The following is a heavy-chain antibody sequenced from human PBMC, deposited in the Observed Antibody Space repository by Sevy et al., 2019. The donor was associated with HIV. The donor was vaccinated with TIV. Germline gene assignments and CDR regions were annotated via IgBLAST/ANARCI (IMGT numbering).Heavy chain of an antibody. D-gene: IGHD6-25*01. CDR1: GFTFSSYW. Sequence: GGYLRLSCAASGFTFSSYWMSWVRQAPGKGLEWVANIKQDGSERYYLDSVKGRFTISRDNAKNSLYLQMDSLRFEDTAVYYCARGGQRFDYWGQGTLVTVSS. J-gene: IGHJ4*02. V-gene: IGHV3-7*01. CDR3: ARGGQRFDY. CDR2: IKQDGSER.